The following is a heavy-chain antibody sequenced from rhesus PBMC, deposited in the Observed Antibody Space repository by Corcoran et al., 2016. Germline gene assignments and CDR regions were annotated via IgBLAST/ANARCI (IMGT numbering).Heavy chain of an antibody. CDR3: ARDNELAYYFDY. CDR1: GGSISDSYR. J-gene: IGHJ4*01. V-gene: IGHV4S10*01. CDR2: IYGSSTST. D-gene: IGHD1-1*01. Sequence: QVQLQESGPGVVKPSETLSLTCAVSGGSISDSYRWSWIRQPPGKGLEWIGYIYGSSTSTNYNPSLKSRVTISEDTSKNQFSLKLSSVTAADTAVYYCARDNELAYYFDYWGQGVLVTVSS.